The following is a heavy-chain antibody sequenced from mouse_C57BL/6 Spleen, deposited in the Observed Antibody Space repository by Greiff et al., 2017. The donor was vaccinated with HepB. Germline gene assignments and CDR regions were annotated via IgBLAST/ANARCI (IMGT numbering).Heavy chain of an antibody. D-gene: IGHD2-4*01. CDR3: ARNDYVPYYFDY. Sequence: VKLQQPGAELVKPGASVKMSCKASGYTFTSYWITWVKQRPGQGLEWIGDIYPGSGSTNYNEKFKSKATLTVDTSSSTAYMQLSSLTSEDSAVYYCARNDYVPYYFDYWGQGTTLTVSS. CDR2: IYPGSGST. J-gene: IGHJ2*01. CDR1: GYTFTSYW. V-gene: IGHV1-55*01.